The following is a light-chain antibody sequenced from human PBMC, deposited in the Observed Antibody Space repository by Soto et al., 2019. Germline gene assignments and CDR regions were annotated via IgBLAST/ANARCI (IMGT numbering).Light chain of an antibody. Sequence: QSALTQPASVSGSPGQSITISCTGTSSDIGVYKYVSWYQQHPGKAPNLMIYEVSNRPSGVSNRFSGSKSGNTASLTISGLQAEHEADYYCSSYTSSSTVVFGGGTKVTVL. CDR1: SSDIGVYKY. CDR3: SSYTSSSTVV. J-gene: IGLJ2*01. CDR2: EVS. V-gene: IGLV2-14*01.